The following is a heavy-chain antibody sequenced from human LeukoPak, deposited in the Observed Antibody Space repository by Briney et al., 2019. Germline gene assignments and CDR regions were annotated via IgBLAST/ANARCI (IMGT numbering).Heavy chain of an antibody. CDR2: ISAYNGNT. Sequence: ASVKVSCKASGYTFTSYGVSWVRQAPGQGLEWMGWISAYNGNTNYAQKLQGRVTMTTDTSTSTAYMELRSLRSDDTAVYYCARVGYCSGGSCYPGPNWFDPWGQGTPVTVSS. CDR3: ARVGYCSGGSCYPGPNWFDP. CDR1: GYTFTSYG. D-gene: IGHD2-15*01. J-gene: IGHJ5*02. V-gene: IGHV1-18*01.